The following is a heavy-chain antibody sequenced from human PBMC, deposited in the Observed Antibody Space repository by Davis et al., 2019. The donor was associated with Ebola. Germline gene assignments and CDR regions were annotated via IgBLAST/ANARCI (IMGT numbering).Heavy chain of an antibody. D-gene: IGHD1-26*01. CDR2: ISGSGGGT. CDR1: GFTFSSYA. V-gene: IGHV3-23*01. Sequence: GESLKISCAASGFTFSSYAMSWVRQAPGKGLEWVSAISGSGGGTYYADSVKGRFTISRDNSKNTLYLQMNSLRAEDTAVYYCAKQRGVGAIDYDYWGQGTLVTVSS. CDR3: AKQRGVGAIDYDY. J-gene: IGHJ4*02.